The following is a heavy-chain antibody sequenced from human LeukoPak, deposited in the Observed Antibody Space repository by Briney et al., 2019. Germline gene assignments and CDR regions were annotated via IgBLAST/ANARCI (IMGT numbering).Heavy chain of an antibody. CDR3: ARRPGYSSSWYKNFDY. Sequence: MPSETLSLTCAVYGGSFSGYYWSWIRQPPGKGLEWIGEINHSGSTNYNPSLKSRVTISVDTSKNQFSLKLSSVTAADTAVYYCARRPGYSSSWYKNFDYWGQGTLVTASS. J-gene: IGHJ4*02. CDR2: INHSGST. D-gene: IGHD6-13*01. V-gene: IGHV4-34*01. CDR1: GGSFSGYY.